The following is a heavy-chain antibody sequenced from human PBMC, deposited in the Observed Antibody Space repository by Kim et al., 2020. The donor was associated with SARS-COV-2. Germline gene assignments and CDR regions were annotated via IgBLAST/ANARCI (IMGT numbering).Heavy chain of an antibody. CDR1: GGSVSSGTYY. V-gene: IGHV4-61*01. Sequence: SETLSLTCTVSGGSVSSGTYYWSWIRQPPGKGLEWIGYFYYSGSINYNPSLKSRVTISVDTSKNRFSLKLTSVTAADTAVYYCARVITATYGNRFDPWGQGTLVTVSS. CDR2: FYYSGSI. J-gene: IGHJ5*02. D-gene: IGHD1-20*01. CDR3: ARVITATYGNRFDP.